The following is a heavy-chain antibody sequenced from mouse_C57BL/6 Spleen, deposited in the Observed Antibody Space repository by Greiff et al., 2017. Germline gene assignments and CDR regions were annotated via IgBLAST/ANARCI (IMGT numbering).Heavy chain of an antibody. CDR3: ARRGKNYYGSSFAWFAY. D-gene: IGHD1-1*01. J-gene: IGHJ3*01. V-gene: IGHV1-18*01. CDR1: GYTFTDYN. Sequence: EVKLMESGPELVKPGASVKIPCKASGYTFTDYNMDWVKQSHGKSLEWIGDINPNNGGTIYNQKFKGKATLTVDKSSSTAYMELRSLTSEDTAVYYCARRGKNYYGSSFAWFAYWGQGTLVTVSA. CDR2: INPNNGGT.